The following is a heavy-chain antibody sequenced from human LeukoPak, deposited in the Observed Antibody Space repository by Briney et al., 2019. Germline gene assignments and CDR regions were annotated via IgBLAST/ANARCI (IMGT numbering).Heavy chain of an antibody. V-gene: IGHV1-18*01. CDR1: GYTFTSYG. J-gene: IGHJ6*02. CDR2: IGTYNGNT. Sequence: ASVKVSCTASGYTFTSYGISWVRQAPGQGLEWMGWIGTYNGNTNYAQKLQGRVTMTTDTSTSTAYMELRSLRSDDTAVYYCARDMSPPDPVYYYGMDVWGQGTTVTVSS. CDR3: ARDMSPPDPVYYYGMDV. D-gene: IGHD3-10*02.